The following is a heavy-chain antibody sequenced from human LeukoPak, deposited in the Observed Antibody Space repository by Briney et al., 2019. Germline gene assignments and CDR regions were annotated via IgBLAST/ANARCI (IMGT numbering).Heavy chain of an antibody. Sequence: GGSLRLSCAASAFRFSSYGMHWVRQAPGKGPEWVAFIRSDSSNQYYADSVKGRFTISRDNAKNSLYLQMNSLRAEDTAVYYCARVSGYDWDAFDIWGQGTMVTVSS. V-gene: IGHV3-30*02. D-gene: IGHD5-12*01. J-gene: IGHJ3*02. CDR2: IRSDSSNQ. CDR1: AFRFSSYG. CDR3: ARVSGYDWDAFDI.